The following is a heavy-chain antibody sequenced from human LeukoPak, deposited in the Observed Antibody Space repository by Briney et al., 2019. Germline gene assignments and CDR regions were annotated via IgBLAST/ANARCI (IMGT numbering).Heavy chain of an antibody. D-gene: IGHD3-10*01. Sequence: SETLSLTCAVYGGSFSGYYWSWIRQPPGKGLEWIGEINHSGSTNYNPSLKSRVTISVDTSKNQFSLKLSSVTAADTAVYYCARGWELFAPDYWGQGTLVTVSS. CDR1: GGSFSGYY. J-gene: IGHJ4*02. CDR2: INHSGST. CDR3: ARGWELFAPDY. V-gene: IGHV4-34*01.